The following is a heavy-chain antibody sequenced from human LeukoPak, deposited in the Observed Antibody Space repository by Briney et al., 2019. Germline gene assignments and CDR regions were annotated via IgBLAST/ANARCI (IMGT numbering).Heavy chain of an antibody. D-gene: IGHD3-22*01. V-gene: IGHV3-30*02. CDR2: IRYDGYNK. CDR3: AKGQIQYESRPHDTLDI. CDR1: GFSFRTYG. Sequence: SGGSLRLSCAASGFSFRTYGMHWVRQTPGKGLEWVAFIRYDGYNKYHGDSVKGRFTISRDNSKNTLYLQMNSLRAEDTAVYYCAKGQIQYESRPHDTLDIWGQGTMVTVYS. J-gene: IGHJ3*02.